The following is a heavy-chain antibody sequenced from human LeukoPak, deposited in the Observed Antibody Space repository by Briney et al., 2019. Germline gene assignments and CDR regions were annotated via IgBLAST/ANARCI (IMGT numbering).Heavy chain of an antibody. J-gene: IGHJ4*02. CDR1: GFTFSNYW. D-gene: IGHD2/OR15-2a*01. CDR2: IKTDESTA. Sequence: PGGSLRLSCAASGFTFSNYWMHRVRQVPGKGLVWVSRIKTDESTATYADSVKGRFTISRDNAKNTLYLQMNSLRAEDTAVYYCLTGQIGSNNYWGQGTLVTVSS. V-gene: IGHV3-74*01. CDR3: LTGQIGSNNY.